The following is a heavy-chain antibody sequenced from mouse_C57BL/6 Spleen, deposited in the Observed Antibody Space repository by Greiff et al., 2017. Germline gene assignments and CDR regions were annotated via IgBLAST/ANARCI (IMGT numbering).Heavy chain of an antibody. Sequence: VQLQQSGTVLARPGASVKMSCKTSGYTFTSYWMHWVKQRPGQGLEWIGAIYPGNSDTSYNQKFKGKANLTAVTSASTAYMELSSLTNEDSAVYYCTKEGDGSSYGYVDVWGTGTTVTVAS. CDR2: IYPGNSDT. J-gene: IGHJ1*03. D-gene: IGHD1-1*01. CDR1: GYTFTSYW. CDR3: TKEGDGSSYGYVDV. V-gene: IGHV1-5*01.